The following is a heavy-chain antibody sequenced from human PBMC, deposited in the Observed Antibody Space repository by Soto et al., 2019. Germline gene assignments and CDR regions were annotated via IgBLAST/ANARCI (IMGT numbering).Heavy chain of an antibody. CDR3: ARDGFTVISSGSFDY. CDR2: ISAGKGDT. J-gene: IGHJ4*02. D-gene: IGHD1-26*01. Sequence: VQLVQSGAEVRKPGASVKVSCKASGYTFSSYGIIWVRQAPGKGLERLGRISAGKGDTNYAQKFQGRVSMTTDTSTSTAYMELRSLTSDDTAVYYCARDGFTVISSGSFDYFCQGTLVTVSS. CDR1: GYTFSSYG. V-gene: IGHV1-18*04.